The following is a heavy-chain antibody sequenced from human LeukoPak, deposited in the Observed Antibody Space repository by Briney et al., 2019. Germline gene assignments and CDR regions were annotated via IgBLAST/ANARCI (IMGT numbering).Heavy chain of an antibody. D-gene: IGHD3-10*01. V-gene: IGHV3-48*03. CDR3: SRQTGTWDFDY. Sequence: GGSLRLSCAASGFTFSSYEMIWVRQAPGKGLEWVSYISSSDGTIYYADSVRGRFTISRDNAKNSLYLQMNSLRAEDTAVYYCSRQTGTWDFDYWGQGTLVSVSS. J-gene: IGHJ4*02. CDR2: ISSSDGTI. CDR1: GFTFSSYE.